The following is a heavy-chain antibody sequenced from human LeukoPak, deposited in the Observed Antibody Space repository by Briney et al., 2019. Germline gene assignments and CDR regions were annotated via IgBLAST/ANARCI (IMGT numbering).Heavy chain of an antibody. V-gene: IGHV1-18*01. D-gene: IGHD3-16*02. CDR2: ISAYNGNT. J-gene: IGHJ4*02. CDR1: GYTFTSYG. Sequence: ASVKVSCKASGYTFTSYGISWVRQAPGQGLEWMGWISAYNGNTNYAQKLQGRVTMTTDTSTSTAYMELRSLRSDDTAVYYCARTLHGTFGGVIVFPDYWGQGTLVTVSS. CDR3: ARTLHGTFGGVIVFPDY.